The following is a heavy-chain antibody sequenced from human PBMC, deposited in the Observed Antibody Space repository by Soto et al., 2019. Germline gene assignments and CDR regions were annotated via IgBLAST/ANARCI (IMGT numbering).Heavy chain of an antibody. CDR2: IWYDGSNK. V-gene: IGHV3-33*01. J-gene: IGHJ6*02. CDR1: GFTFSSYG. D-gene: IGHD3-10*01. CDR3: ASLYGSGSDYYYYGMDV. Sequence: QVQLVESGGGVVQPGRSLRLSCAASGFTFSSYGMHWVRQAPGKGLEWVAVIWYDGSNKYYADSVKGRFTISRDNSKNTLYLQMNSLRGGDTAVYYCASLYGSGSDYYYYGMDVWGQGTTVTVSS.